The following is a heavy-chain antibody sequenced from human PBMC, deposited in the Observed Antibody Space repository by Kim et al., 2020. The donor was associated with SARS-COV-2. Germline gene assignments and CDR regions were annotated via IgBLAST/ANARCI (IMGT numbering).Heavy chain of an antibody. J-gene: IGHJ6*03. Sequence: ASVKVSCKASGYTFTSYAMNWVRQAPGQGLEWMGWINTNTGNPTYAHGFTGRFVFSLDTSVSTAYLQISSLKAEDTAVYYCARDYSGHDTYYYYYMDVWGKGHALTVSS. D-gene: IGHD5-12*01. CDR3: ARDYSGHDTYYYYYMDV. CDR2: INTNTGNP. V-gene: IGHV7-4-1*02. CDR1: GYTFTSYA.